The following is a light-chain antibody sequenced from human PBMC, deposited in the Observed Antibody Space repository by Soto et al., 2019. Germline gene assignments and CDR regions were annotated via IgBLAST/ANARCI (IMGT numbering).Light chain of an antibody. V-gene: IGLV1-40*01. CDR1: SSNIGASYD. CDR3: QTYDSSLSAVV. Sequence: QSVLTQPPSVSGAPGQRVTFSCTGSSSNIGASYDVNWYQQHPGTAPKLLIFDNNNRPSGVPDRFSGSKSGTSASLAITGLQAEDEADYYCQTYDSSLSAVVFGGGTKVTVL. J-gene: IGLJ2*01. CDR2: DNN.